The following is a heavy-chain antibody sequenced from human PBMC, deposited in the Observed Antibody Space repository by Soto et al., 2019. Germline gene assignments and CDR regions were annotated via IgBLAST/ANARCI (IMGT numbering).Heavy chain of an antibody. CDR2: ISAYNGNT. CDR3: ARDDCSGGRCYCDY. V-gene: IGHV1-18*01. Sequence: ASVKVSCKASGYTFTSYGISWVRQAPGQGLEWMGWISAYNGNTDYAQKLQGRVTMTTDTSTSTAYMEVRSLRSDDTAVYYCARDDCSGGRCYCDYWGQGTLVTVS. CDR1: GYTFTSYG. J-gene: IGHJ4*02. D-gene: IGHD2-15*01.